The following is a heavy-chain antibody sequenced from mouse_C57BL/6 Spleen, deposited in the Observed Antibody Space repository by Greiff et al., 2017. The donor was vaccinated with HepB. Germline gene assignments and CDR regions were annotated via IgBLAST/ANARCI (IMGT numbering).Heavy chain of an antibody. J-gene: IGHJ2*01. V-gene: IGHV1-80*01. CDR1: GYAFSSYW. Sequence: VKLMESGAELVKPGASVKISCKASGYAFSSYWMNWVKQRPGKGLEWIGQIYPGDGDTNYNGKFKGKATLTADKSSSTAYMQLSSLTSEDSAVYFCARSFITTGVALDYWGQGTTLTVSS. CDR3: ARSFITTGVALDY. CDR2: IYPGDGDT. D-gene: IGHD1-1*01.